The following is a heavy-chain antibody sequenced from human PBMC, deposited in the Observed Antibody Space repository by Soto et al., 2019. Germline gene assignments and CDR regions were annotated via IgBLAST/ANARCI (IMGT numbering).Heavy chain of an antibody. CDR1: GGSISSGGYY. J-gene: IGHJ4*02. D-gene: IGHD3-10*01. CDR3: ARDGGYGSGSYRFDY. V-gene: IGHV4-31*03. CDR2: IYYSGMT. Sequence: QVQLQESGPGLVKPSQTLSLTCTVSGGSISSGGYYWSWIRQHPGKGLEWIGYIYYSGMTNYNPFLKSRVTISVDTSKNQFSLELSSVTAADTAVYYCARDGGYGSGSYRFDYWGQGTLVTVSS.